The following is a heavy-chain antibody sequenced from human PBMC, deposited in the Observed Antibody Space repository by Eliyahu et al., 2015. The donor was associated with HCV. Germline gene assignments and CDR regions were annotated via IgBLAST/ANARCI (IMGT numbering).Heavy chain of an antibody. J-gene: IGHJ4*02. CDR1: GFSFSXAX. Sequence: EXQVVESGGGLVKPGXSLRLXCAASGFSFSXAXLXWVRQAPGKGLQWVGRXKSKXDGGTTDYATPVKGRFTISRDDSKNTLYLQMNSLKTEDTAVYYCTTETFGATIFGVVIYFDYWGQGTLVTVSS. CDR3: TTETFGATIFGVVIYFDY. CDR2: XKSKXDGGTT. D-gene: IGHD3-3*01. V-gene: IGHV3-15*01.